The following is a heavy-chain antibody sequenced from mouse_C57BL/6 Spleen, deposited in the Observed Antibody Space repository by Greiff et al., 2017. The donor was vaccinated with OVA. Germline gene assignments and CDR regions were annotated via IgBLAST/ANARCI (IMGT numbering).Heavy chain of an antibody. J-gene: IGHJ1*03. CDR3: ASPHYYGSSYDWYFDV. CDR1: GYAFSSYW. Sequence: VKLLESGAELVKPGASVKISCKASGYAFSSYWMNWVKQRPGKGLEWIGQIYPGDGDTNYNGKFKGKATLTADKSSSTAYMQLSSLTSEDSAVYFCASPHYYGSSYDWYFDVWGTGTTVTVSS. D-gene: IGHD1-1*01. V-gene: IGHV1-80*01. CDR2: IYPGDGDT.